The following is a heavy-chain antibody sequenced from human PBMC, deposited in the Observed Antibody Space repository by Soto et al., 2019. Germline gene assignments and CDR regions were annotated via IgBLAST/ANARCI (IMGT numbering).Heavy chain of an antibody. V-gene: IGHV3-21*02. CDR3: VKERISNYNEYFDY. CDR1: GFIFATHT. J-gene: IGHJ4*02. CDR2: ITGSGIYT. Sequence: VQLVESGGGLAKPGGSLRLSCAASGFIFATHTINWVRQAPGKGLEWVSSITGSGIYTRYADSVKGRFTISRDNAKASLYLQMNRLCAEDTAVYYCVKERISNYNEYFDYLGQGTLVTVSS. D-gene: IGHD4-4*01.